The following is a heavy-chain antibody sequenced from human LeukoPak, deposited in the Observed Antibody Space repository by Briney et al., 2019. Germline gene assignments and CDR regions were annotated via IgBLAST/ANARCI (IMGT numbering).Heavy chain of an antibody. J-gene: IGHJ4*02. CDR3: AKSEEGYFDY. CDR1: GFIFRYYG. V-gene: IGHV3-23*01. CDR2: ISPSGGGT. D-gene: IGHD3-10*01. Sequence: GGTLRLSCAASGFIFRYYGMNWVRQAPGKGLEWVSGISPSGGGTYYADSVKGRFTISRDNSKNTLYLQMNSLRAEDTAVYYCAKSEEGYFDYWGQGTLVTVSS.